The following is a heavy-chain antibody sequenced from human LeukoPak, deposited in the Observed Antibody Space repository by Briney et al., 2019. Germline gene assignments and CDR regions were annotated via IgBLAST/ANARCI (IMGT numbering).Heavy chain of an antibody. V-gene: IGHV3-11*06. D-gene: IGHD3-10*01. CDR1: GFTFSDYY. CDR2: ISNSSSYT. CDR3: ARIYGSGSYHPFDP. J-gene: IGHJ5*02. Sequence: GGSLRLSCAASGFTFSDYYMSWIRQAPGKGLEWVSYISNSSSYTNYADSVEGRFTTSRDNAKNSLYLQMNSLRAEDTAVYYCARIYGSGSYHPFDPWGQGTLVTVSS.